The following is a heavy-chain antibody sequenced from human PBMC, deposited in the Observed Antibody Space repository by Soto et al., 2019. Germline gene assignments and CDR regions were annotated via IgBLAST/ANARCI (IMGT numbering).Heavy chain of an antibody. D-gene: IGHD3-3*01. Sequence: QVQLHQWGAGLLKPSEILSLTCAVYNGSFMGYYWTWVRQPPGKGLEWIGEINHVGSPNYNPSLKSPVVLSFDTSKQQFSLRLNSLTAADTAVYYCASLSGGRFLDKGDYWGQGIQVTVSS. CDR3: ASLSGGRFLDKGDY. CDR2: INHVGSP. CDR1: NGSFMGYY. V-gene: IGHV4-34*01. J-gene: IGHJ4*02.